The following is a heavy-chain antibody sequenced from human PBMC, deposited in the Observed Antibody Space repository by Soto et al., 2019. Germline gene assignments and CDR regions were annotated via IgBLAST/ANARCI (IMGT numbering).Heavy chain of an antibody. CDR3: ARALRLVINNWFDP. CDR1: GFSFSSYA. D-gene: IGHD3-9*01. Sequence: PGGSLRLSCAASGFSFSSYAMHWVRQAPGKGLEWVAVISYDGSNKYYADSVKGRFTISRDNSKNTLYLQMNSLRAEDTAVYYCARALRLVINNWFDPWGQGTLVTAPQ. J-gene: IGHJ5*02. CDR2: ISYDGSNK. V-gene: IGHV3-30-3*01.